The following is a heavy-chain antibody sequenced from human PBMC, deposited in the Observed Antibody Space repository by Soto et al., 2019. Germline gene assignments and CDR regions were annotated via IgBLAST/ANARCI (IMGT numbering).Heavy chain of an antibody. J-gene: IGHJ6*02. CDR1: GLTFSTSA. CDR2: MSASGRST. Sequence: GGSLRLSCAASGLTFSTSAMSWVRQAPGKGLEWVSLMSASGRSTDYADSVKGRFTISRDNSKSTVYLQMNSLRADDTAVYYCAKDPPSEKLQPDYGMDVWDQGTTVTVSS. V-gene: IGHV3-23*01. CDR3: AKDPPSEKLQPDYGMDV. D-gene: IGHD2-15*01.